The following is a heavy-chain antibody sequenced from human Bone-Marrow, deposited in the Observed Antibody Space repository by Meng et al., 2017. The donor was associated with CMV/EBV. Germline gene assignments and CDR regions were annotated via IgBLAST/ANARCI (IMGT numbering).Heavy chain of an antibody. CDR3: AKEGASSSSRGYYYYGMDV. D-gene: IGHD6-6*01. Sequence: GESLKISCAASGFTFSSYGMHWVRQAPGKGLEWVAFIRYDGSNKYYADSVKGRFTISRDNSKNTLYLQMNSLRAEDTAVYYCAKEGASSSSRGYYYYGMDVWGKGTTVTVSS. J-gene: IGHJ6*04. CDR2: IRYDGSNK. V-gene: IGHV3-30*02. CDR1: GFTFSSYG.